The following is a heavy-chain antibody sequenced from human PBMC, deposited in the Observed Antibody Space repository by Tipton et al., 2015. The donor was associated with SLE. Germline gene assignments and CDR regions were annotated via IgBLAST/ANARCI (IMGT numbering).Heavy chain of an antibody. CDR1: GGSISSSRYY. V-gene: IGHV4-39*07. J-gene: IGHJ1*01. CDR3: ARYGTYDGSRYFQH. CDR2: IYHSGST. Sequence: TLSLTCTVSGGSISSSRYYWGWIRQPPGKGLEWIGSIYHSGSTYYNPSLKSRVTISVGTSKNQFSLKLSSVTAADTAVYYCARYGTYDGSRYFQHWGQGTLVTVSS. D-gene: IGHD1-26*01.